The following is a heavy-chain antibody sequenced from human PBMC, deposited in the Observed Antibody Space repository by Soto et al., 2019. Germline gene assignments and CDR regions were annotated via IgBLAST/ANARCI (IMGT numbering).Heavy chain of an antibody. J-gene: IGHJ4*02. Sequence: ASVKVSCKASGYTFTSYGISWVRQAPGQGLEWMGWISAYNGNTNYAQKLQGRVTMTTDTSTSTAYMELRSLRSDDTAVYYCARDSDPWQWLVGEYYFDYWGQGTLVTVSS. CDR1: GYTFTSYG. CDR2: ISAYNGNT. D-gene: IGHD6-19*01. V-gene: IGHV1-18*01. CDR3: ARDSDPWQWLVGEYYFDY.